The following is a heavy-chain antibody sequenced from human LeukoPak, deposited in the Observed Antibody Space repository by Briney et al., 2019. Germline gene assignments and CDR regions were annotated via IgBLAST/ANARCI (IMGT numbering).Heavy chain of an antibody. CDR2: IYYSGST. V-gene: IGHV4-59*08. J-gene: IGHJ3*02. Sequence: SETLSLTCTVSGGSISSYYWSWIRQPPGKGLEWIGYIYYSGSTNYNPSLKSRVTISVDTSKNQFSLKLSSVTAADTAVYYCARHSTIAGTEYAFDIWGQGTMVTVSS. CDR3: ARHSTIAGTEYAFDI. CDR1: GGSISSYY. D-gene: IGHD6-13*01.